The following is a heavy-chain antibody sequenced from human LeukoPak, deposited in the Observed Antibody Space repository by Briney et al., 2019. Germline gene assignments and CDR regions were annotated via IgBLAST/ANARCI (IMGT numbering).Heavy chain of an antibody. J-gene: IGHJ4*02. V-gene: IGHV1-69*13. CDR1: GGTFSSYA. CDR2: IIPISGTT. Sequence: SVKVSCKASGGTFSSYAISWVRQAPGQGLEWMGGIIPISGTTNYAQKFQGRVTITADESTSTAYMELSSLRSEDTAVYYCARDGYSGYEYHYWGQGTLVTVSS. D-gene: IGHD5-12*01. CDR3: ARDGYSGYEYHY.